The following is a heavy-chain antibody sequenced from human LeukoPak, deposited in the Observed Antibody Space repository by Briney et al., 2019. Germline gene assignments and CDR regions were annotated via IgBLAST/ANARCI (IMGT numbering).Heavy chain of an antibody. CDR2: IIPILGIA. Sequence: SVKVSCTASGGTFSSYAISWVRQAPGQGLEWMGRIIPILGIANYAQKLQGRVTMTTDTSTSAAYMELRSLRSDDTAVYYCARDLYKNWFDPWGQGTLVTVSS. CDR1: GGTFSSYA. D-gene: IGHD2-2*02. J-gene: IGHJ5*02. V-gene: IGHV1-69*04. CDR3: ARDLYKNWFDP.